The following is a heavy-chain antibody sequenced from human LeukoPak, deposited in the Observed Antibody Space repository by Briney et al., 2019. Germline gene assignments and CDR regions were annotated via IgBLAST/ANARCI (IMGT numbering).Heavy chain of an antibody. CDR3: ARRRGLLAANRYWLDR. D-gene: IGHD6-13*01. CDR2: IIPIFGTA. J-gene: IGHJ5*02. CDR1: GYTFTSYD. Sequence: SVKVSCKASGYTFTSYDINWVRQAPGQGLEWMGGIIPIFGTANYAQKFQGRVTITADESTSTAYMELSSLRSEDTAVYYCARRRGLLAANRYWLDRWGQGTLVTVSS. V-gene: IGHV1-69*13.